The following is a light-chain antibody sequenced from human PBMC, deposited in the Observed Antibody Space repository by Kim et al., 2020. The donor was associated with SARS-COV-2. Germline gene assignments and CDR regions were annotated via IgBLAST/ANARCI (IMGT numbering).Light chain of an antibody. Sequence: DIQMTQSPSSLSASVGDRVTITCRASQSFSSWLAWYQQKPGKVPKLLIYKTSILESGVPSRFSSSGSGTEFTLTISSLQPDDFATYYCQQYNNCHNTIGQGTLMEIK. J-gene: IGKJ5*01. CDR2: KTS. CDR1: QSFSSW. V-gene: IGKV1-5*03. CDR3: QQYNNCHNT.